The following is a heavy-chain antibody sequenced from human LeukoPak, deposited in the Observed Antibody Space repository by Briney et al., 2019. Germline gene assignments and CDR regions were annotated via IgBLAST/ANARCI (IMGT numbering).Heavy chain of an antibody. CDR1: GYTFTSYY. CDR2: VDPEDGET. D-gene: IGHD5-18*01. V-gene: IGHV1-69-2*01. CDR3: ATLGDTARTGDAFDI. Sequence: ASVKVSCKASGYTFTSYYMHWVQQAPGKGLEWMGLVDPEDGETIYAEKFQGRVTITAETSTDTAYMELSSLRSEDTAVYYCATLGDTARTGDAFDIWGQGTMVTVSS. J-gene: IGHJ3*02.